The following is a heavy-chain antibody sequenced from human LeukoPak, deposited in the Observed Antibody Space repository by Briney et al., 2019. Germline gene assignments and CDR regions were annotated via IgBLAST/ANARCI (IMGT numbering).Heavy chain of an antibody. Sequence: ASVKVSCKASGYIFTTHLLHWVRQAPGQGLEWMGMINPSGGNTVYSQKFQDRVTMTRDTSTSTVYMEQSSLTSEDTAVYYCARELPGVGALDAWGQGTIVTVSS. CDR1: GYIFTTHL. D-gene: IGHD3-10*01. CDR2: INPSGGNT. J-gene: IGHJ3*01. V-gene: IGHV1-46*01. CDR3: ARELPGVGALDA.